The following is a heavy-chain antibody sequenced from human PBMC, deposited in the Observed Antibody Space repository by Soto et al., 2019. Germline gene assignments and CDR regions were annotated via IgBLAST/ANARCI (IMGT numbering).Heavy chain of an antibody. D-gene: IGHD5-18*01. V-gene: IGHV4-34*01. CDR1: GGSFSGYY. CDR2: INPSGST. CDR3: ARGVQLWGIYYYYGMDV. J-gene: IGHJ6*02. Sequence: PSETLSLTCAVYGGSFSGYYWSWIRQPPGKGLEWIGEINPSGSTNYNPSLKSRVTISVDTSKNQFSLKLSSVTAADTAVYYCARGVQLWGIYYYYGMDVWAQGTTVTVS.